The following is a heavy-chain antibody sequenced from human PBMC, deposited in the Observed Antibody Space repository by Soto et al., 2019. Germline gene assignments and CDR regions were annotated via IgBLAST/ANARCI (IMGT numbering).Heavy chain of an antibody. CDR3: AREETTYDSSGYFDY. J-gene: IGHJ4*02. CDR1: GFTFSSYA. Sequence: LRLSCAASGFTFSSYAMHWVRQAPGKGLEWVAVISYDGSNKYYADSVKGRFAISRDNSKNTLYLQMNSLRAEDTAVYYCAREETTYDSSGYFDYWGQGTLVTVSS. D-gene: IGHD3-22*01. V-gene: IGHV3-30*09. CDR2: ISYDGSNK.